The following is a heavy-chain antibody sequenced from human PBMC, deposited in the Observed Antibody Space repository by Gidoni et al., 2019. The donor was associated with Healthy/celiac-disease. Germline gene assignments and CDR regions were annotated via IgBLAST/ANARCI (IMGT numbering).Heavy chain of an antibody. D-gene: IGHD2-2*02. J-gene: IGHJ4*02. V-gene: IGHV3-30-3*01. CDR1: GFTFSSYA. CDR3: ARARCSSTSCYTSPGVH. Sequence: QVQLVESGGGVVQPGRSLRLYCAASGFTFSSYAMHWVRQAPGKGLEWVAVISYDGSNKYYADSVKGRFTISRDNSKNTLYLQMNSLRAEDTAVYYCARARCSSTSCYTSPGVHWGQGTLVTVSS. CDR2: ISYDGSNK.